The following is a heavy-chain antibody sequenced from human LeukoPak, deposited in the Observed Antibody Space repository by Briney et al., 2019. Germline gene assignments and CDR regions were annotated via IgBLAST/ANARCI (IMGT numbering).Heavy chain of an antibody. V-gene: IGHV3-20*04. D-gene: IGHD3-22*01. Sequence: PPGGSLRLSCAASGFNFDDYGMSWVRQAPGKGLEWVSGINWNGGGTGYADSVKGRFTISRENAKNSLYLQMNSLKAEDTALYYCARGPLQTIPTSKIVVYYYPFDYWGQGTLVTVSS. CDR1: GFNFDDYG. J-gene: IGHJ4*02. CDR3: ARGPLQTIPTSKIVVYYYPFDY. CDR2: INWNGGGT.